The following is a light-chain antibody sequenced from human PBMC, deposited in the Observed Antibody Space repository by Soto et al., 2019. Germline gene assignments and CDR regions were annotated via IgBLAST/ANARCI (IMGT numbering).Light chain of an antibody. V-gene: IGKV1-5*01. J-gene: IGKJ1*01. Sequence: DIQMTQSPSTLSASVGARVTITCRASQSINRRLAWYQQKPGKAPNLLIYDASTLESGVPARFSGGYYGTAGTITISSLQPDDGTTFYGQQYNRYPWTFGQGTKVDIK. CDR1: QSINRR. CDR3: QQYNRYPWT. CDR2: DAS.